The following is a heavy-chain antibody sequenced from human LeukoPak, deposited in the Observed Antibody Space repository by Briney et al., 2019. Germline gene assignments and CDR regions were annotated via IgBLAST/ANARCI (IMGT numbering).Heavy chain of an antibody. CDR3: FQTTGWPGFDY. CDR1: RVSISLFY. CDR2: IYSVVPT. V-gene: IGHV4-4*09. J-gene: IGHJ4*02. D-gene: IGHD1-1*01. Sequence: SETLSHTCTTSRVSISLFYWSWVRQPPGGGQQRIRNIYSVVPTHFNRSLQSRVVISVDTSKTPFYLNLSSVTAADTAKYHLFQTTGWPGFDYWGQGILVTVSS.